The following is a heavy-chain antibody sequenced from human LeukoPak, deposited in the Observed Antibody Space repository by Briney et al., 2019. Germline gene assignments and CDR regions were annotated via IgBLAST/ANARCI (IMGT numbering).Heavy chain of an antibody. J-gene: IGHJ6*02. CDR2: IRSNSRGI. CDR3: ARDGASIDDQYYGLDV. V-gene: IGHV3-21*06. Sequence: GGSPRLSCAASGFTFNSYTMNWVRQAPGKGLESVSSIRSNSRGINYADSVKGRFTISRDNDKITVFLEMNSLRAEDTAVYYCARDGASIDDQYYGLDVWGQGTTVTVSS. D-gene: IGHD1-1*01. CDR1: GFTFNSYT.